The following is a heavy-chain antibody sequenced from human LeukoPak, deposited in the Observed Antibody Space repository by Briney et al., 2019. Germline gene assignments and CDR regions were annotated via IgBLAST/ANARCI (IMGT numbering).Heavy chain of an antibody. CDR1: GGSISSYY. CDR3: ARGHYGDYLGLIFDY. D-gene: IGHD4-17*01. J-gene: IGHJ4*02. V-gene: IGHV4-34*01. CDR2: INHSGST. Sequence: SETLSLTCTVSGGSISSYYWSWIRQPPGKGLEWIGEINHSGSTNYNPSLKSRVTISVDTSKNQFSLKLSSVTAADTAVYYCARGHYGDYLGLIFDYWGQGTLVTVSS.